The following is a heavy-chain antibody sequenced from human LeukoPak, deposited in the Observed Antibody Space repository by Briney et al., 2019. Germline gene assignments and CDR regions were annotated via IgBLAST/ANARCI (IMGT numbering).Heavy chain of an antibody. V-gene: IGHV4-59*08. CDR3: ARSGSYGFDAFDI. J-gene: IGHJ3*02. CDR1: GGSISSYY. D-gene: IGHD5-18*01. CDR2: IYYSGST. Sequence: SETLSLTCTVSGGSISSYYWSWIRQPPGKGLERIGYIYYSGSTNYNPSLKSRVTISVDTSKNQFSLKLSSVTAADTAVYYCARSGSYGFDAFDIWGQGTMVTVSS.